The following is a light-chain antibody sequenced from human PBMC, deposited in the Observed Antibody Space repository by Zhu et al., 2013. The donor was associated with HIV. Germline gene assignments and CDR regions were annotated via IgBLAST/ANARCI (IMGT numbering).Light chain of an antibody. CDR3: QQYGSSSWT. V-gene: IGKV3-20*01. CDR1: QSISSSS. J-gene: IGKJ1*01. Sequence: EIVLTQSPGTLSLSPGERATLSCRASQSISSSSLAWYQQKPGQAPRLLISAASSRATGIPDRFSGSGSGTDFTLTISRLEPEDFAVYYCQQYGSSSWTFGQGTKVEIK. CDR2: AAS.